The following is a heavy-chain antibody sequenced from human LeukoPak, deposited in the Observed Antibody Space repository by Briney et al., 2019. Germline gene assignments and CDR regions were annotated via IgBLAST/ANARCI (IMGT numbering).Heavy chain of an antibody. CDR2: IRYDGSNK. CDR3: AKDFEGGSYYGPDY. D-gene: IGHD1-26*01. CDR1: GFTFSRYG. V-gene: IGHV3-30*02. J-gene: IGHJ4*02. Sequence: GGSLRLSCAASGFTFSRYGMHWVRQAPGKGLEWVAFIRYDGSNKYYADSVKGRFTISRDNSKNTLYLQMNSLRAEDTAVYYCAKDFEGGSYYGPDYWGQGTLVTVSS.